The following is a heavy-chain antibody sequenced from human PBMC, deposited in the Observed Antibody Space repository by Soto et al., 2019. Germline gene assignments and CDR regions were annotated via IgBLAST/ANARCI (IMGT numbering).Heavy chain of an antibody. CDR1: GFTFGSYA. CDR2: ISGSGGST. D-gene: IGHD1-20*01. CDR3: AVGGITGTPPRLD. Sequence: EVQLLESGGGLVQPGGSLRLSCAASGFTFGSYAMSWVSQAPGKGMEWVSAISGSGGSTYYAASVKGRFTISRDNSKNTLYLQMKSLRAEDTAVYYGAVGGITGTPPRLDWGQGTLVTVSS. J-gene: IGHJ4*02. V-gene: IGHV3-23*01.